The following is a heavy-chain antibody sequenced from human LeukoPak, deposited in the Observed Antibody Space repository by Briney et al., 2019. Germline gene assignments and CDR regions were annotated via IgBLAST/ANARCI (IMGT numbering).Heavy chain of an antibody. V-gene: IGHV4-31*03. D-gene: IGHD3-22*01. CDR2: IYYSGST. CDR3: AREVSPGYYDSSGYPPGNYWYFDL. CDR1: GGSISSGGYY. J-gene: IGHJ2*01. Sequence: SQTLSLTCTVSGGSISSGGYYWSWIRQHPGKGLEWIGYIYYSGSTYYNPSLKSRVTISVDTSKNQFSLELSSVTAADTAVYYCAREVSPGYYDSSGYPPGNYWYFDLWGRGTLVTVSS.